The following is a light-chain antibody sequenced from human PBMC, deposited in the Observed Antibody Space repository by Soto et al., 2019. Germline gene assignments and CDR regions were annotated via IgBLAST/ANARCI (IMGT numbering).Light chain of an antibody. CDR1: SSDVGGYNS. CDR3: SSYTSTGSYV. Sequence: QSALTQPASVSGSPGQSIAIPCTGTSSDVGGYNSVSWYHQYPGKVPKLMIYDVTNRPSGVSDRFSGSKSGNTASLTISGLQAEDEGDYYCSSYTSTGSYVFGTGTKVTVL. V-gene: IGLV2-14*01. J-gene: IGLJ1*01. CDR2: DVT.